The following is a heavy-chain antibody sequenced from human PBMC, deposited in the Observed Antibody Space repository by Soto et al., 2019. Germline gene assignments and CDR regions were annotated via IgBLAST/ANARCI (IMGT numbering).Heavy chain of an antibody. CDR2: IWYDGSNK. CDR1: GFAFSSYG. CDR3: VRESSLHSYYYGMDV. J-gene: IGHJ6*02. V-gene: IGHV3-33*01. Sequence: QVQLVESGGGVVQPGRSLRLSCAASGFAFSSYGMHWVRQAPGKGLEWVAVIWYDGSNKYYADSMKGRFTISRDNSKNTLDLQMNSLKAEDTAVYYCVRESSLHSYYYGMDVWGQGTTVTVSS.